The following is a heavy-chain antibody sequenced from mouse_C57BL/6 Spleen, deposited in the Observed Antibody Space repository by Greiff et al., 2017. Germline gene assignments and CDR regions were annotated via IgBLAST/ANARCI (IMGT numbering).Heavy chain of an antibody. Sequence: EVQLQQSGPELVKPGASVKIPCKASGYTFTDYNMDWVKQSHGKSLEWIGDINPNNGGTIYNQKFKGKATLTVDKSSSTAYMGLRSLTSEDTAVYYCARSDYYAPGWYFEVWGTGTTVTVSS. V-gene: IGHV1-18*01. CDR3: ARSDYYAPGWYFEV. D-gene: IGHD1-1*01. J-gene: IGHJ1*03. CDR1: GYTFTDYN. CDR2: INPNNGGT.